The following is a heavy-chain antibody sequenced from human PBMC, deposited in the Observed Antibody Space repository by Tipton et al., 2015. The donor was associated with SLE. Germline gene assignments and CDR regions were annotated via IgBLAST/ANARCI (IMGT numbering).Heavy chain of an antibody. CDR1: GGSISNSY. J-gene: IGHJ6*02. D-gene: IGHD2-21*02. V-gene: IGHV4-59*01. CDR2: ISYSGST. Sequence: TLSLTCTVSGGSISNSYWSWFRQPPGKGLECIGYISYSGSTKYNPSLKSRVTISVDKSKNLFSLKLNSVTAADTAVYYCARGMVTWRGAILGVDVWGQGTTVNVSS. CDR3: ARGMVTWRGAILGVDV.